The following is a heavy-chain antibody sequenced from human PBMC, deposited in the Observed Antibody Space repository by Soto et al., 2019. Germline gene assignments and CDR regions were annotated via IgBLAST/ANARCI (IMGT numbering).Heavy chain of an antibody. V-gene: IGHV1-8*01. J-gene: IGHJ4*02. Sequence: ASVKVSCKASGYTFTNYDINWVRQATGQGLEWMGWTNPNSGNTGYAQKLQGRVTMTRNTSMSTASMELSSLRSEDTAVYYCARGPMSCTSSSCPYFFDYWAQGTLVTVSS. CDR3: ARGPMSCTSSSCPYFFDY. D-gene: IGHD2-2*01. CDR1: GYTFTNYD. CDR2: TNPNSGNT.